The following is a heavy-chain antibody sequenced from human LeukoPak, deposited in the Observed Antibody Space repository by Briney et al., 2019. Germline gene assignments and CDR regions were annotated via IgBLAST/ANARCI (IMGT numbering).Heavy chain of an antibody. J-gene: IGHJ6*02. V-gene: IGHV4-39*07. CDR2: IYYSGST. CDR1: GGSISSSSYY. D-gene: IGHD3-10*01. CDR3: ARDSYGSGSYYYYYYGMDV. Sequence: SETLSLTCTVSGGSISSSSYYWGWIRQPPGKGLEWIGSIYYSGSTYYNPSLKSRVTISVDTSKNQFSLKLSSVTAADTAVYYCARDSYGSGSYYYYYYGMDVWGQGTTVTVSS.